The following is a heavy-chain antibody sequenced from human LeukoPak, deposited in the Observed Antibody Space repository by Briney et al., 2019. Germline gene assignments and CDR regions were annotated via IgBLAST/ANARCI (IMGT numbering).Heavy chain of an antibody. V-gene: IGHV3-23*01. CDR2: ISRIGGST. Sequence: GGSLRLSCAASGFIFSNYALAWVRQAPGKGLEWVSGISRIGGSTHYADSVKGRFTISRDNSKNILYLQMNSLRAEDTALYYCARRITGSAVSYYFDYWGQGTLVTVSS. D-gene: IGHD1-14*01. J-gene: IGHJ4*02. CDR3: ARRITGSAVSYYFDY. CDR1: GFIFSNYA.